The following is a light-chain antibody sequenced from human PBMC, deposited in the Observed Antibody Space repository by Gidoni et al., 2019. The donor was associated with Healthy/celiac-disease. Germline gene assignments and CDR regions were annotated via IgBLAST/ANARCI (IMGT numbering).Light chain of an antibody. CDR2: EAS. Sequence: DIQMTHAPSTLSASVGDRVTITCRASPRISNWLPWYQQKPGKAPQLLIYEASSLESGVPSRFSGSCSGKLFTLIISSLHHDDFASYYCQQYSSYRTFXGXPKVEIK. J-gene: IGKJ4*01. CDR3: QQYSSYRT. CDR1: PRISNW. V-gene: IGKV1-5*03.